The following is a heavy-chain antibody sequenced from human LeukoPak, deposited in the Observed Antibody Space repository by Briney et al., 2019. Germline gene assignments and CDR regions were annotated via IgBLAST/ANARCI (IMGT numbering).Heavy chain of an antibody. CDR3: ARKSGWYGRAYDY. J-gene: IGHJ4*02. V-gene: IGHV3-21*01. CDR1: GFTFSSFS. CDR2: ISSSSSYI. D-gene: IGHD6-19*01. Sequence: PGGSLRLSCAASGFTFSSFSMNWVRQAPGKGLEWVSSISSSSSYIYYADSVKGRFTISRDSAKNSLYLQMNSLRAEDTAVYYCARKSGWYGRAYDYWGQGTLVTVSS.